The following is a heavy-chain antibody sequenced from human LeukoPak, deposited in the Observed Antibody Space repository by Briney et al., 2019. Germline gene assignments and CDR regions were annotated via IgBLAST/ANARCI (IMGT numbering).Heavy chain of an antibody. CDR2: IYYSGST. Sequence: SQTLSLTCTVSGGSISSGEYYWSWIRQPPGKGLEWIGYIYYSGSTYYNPSLKSRVTISVDTSKNQFSLKLSSVTAADTAVYYCARAPSLYGDFPISFDYWGQGTLVTVSS. J-gene: IGHJ4*02. D-gene: IGHD4-17*01. V-gene: IGHV4-30-4*01. CDR1: GGSISSGEYY. CDR3: ARAPSLYGDFPISFDY.